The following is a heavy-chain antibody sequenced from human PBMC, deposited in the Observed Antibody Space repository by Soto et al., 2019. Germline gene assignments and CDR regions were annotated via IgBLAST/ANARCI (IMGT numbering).Heavy chain of an antibody. J-gene: IGHJ4*02. CDR3: TIVRVAHSALDH. V-gene: IGHV3-30*02. CDR2: MSYDGSDT. D-gene: IGHD3-10*02. Sequence: GGWLRLSWGVSGFILSDNGMHWVRKTPGRGREWVGCMSYDGSDTFYADSVKGRFTISRDNSKNTLFLHMSHLRPDHTPMYYCTIVRVAHSALDHCGRGTLVTVSS. CDR1: GFILSDNG.